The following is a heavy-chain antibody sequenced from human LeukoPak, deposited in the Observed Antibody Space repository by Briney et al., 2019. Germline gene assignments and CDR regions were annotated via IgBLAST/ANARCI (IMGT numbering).Heavy chain of an antibody. V-gene: IGHV3-30*02. D-gene: IGHD2-15*01. CDR2: IRYDGSNK. J-gene: IGHJ4*02. CDR3: ASSVVEGLGLDY. CDR1: GFTFSGYD. Sequence: GGSLRLSCAASGFTFSGYDLHWVRQAPGKGLEWVAFIRYDGSNKYYADSVTGRFTISRDNSKNTLYLQMNSLRAEDTAVYYCASSVVEGLGLDYWGQGTLVTVSS.